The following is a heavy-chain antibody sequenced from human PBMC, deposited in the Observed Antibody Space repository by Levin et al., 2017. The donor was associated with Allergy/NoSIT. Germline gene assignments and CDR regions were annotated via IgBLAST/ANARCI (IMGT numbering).Heavy chain of an antibody. Sequence: PGGSLRLSCAASGFTFSSYEMNWVRQAPGKGLEWVSYISSSGSTIYYADSVKGRFTISRDNAKNSLYLQMNSLRAEDTAVYYCAREGYCSSSSCPRNYYYGMDVWGQGTTVTVSS. CDR1: GFTFSSYE. J-gene: IGHJ6*02. D-gene: IGHD2-15*01. CDR3: AREGYCSSSSCPRNYYYGMDV. CDR2: ISSSGSTI. V-gene: IGHV3-48*03.